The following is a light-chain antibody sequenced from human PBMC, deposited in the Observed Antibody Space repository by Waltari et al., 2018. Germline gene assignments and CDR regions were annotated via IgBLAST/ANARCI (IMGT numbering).Light chain of an antibody. CDR2: DVS. CDR3: CSYAGSRTWV. V-gene: IGLV2-23*02. CDR1: STDIGTFNL. J-gene: IGLJ3*02. Sequence: QSALTQPASVSGSPGQSISISCFGTSTDIGTFNLVSWYLQYPGTAPKLLIYDVSQRPSGVSNRFSGSKSGNTASLTISGLQAEDEAIYYCCSYAGSRTWVFGGGAKLTVL.